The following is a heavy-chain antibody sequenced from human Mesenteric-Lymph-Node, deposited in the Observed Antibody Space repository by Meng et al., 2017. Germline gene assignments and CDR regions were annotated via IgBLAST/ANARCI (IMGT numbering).Heavy chain of an antibody. CDR1: GFTFSSYW. D-gene: IGHD4-23*01. CDR3: ARVRWTYGMDV. V-gene: IGHV3-7*03. J-gene: IGHJ6*02. Sequence: GESLKISCAASGFTFSSYWMSWVRQAPGKGLEWVANIKQDGSEKYYVDSVKGRFTISRDNSENTLYLQMNSLRAEDTAVYYCARVRWTYGMDVWGQGTTVTVSS. CDR2: IKQDGSEK.